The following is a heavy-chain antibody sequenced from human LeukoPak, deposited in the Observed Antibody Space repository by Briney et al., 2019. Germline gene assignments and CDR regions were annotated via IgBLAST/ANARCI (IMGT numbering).Heavy chain of an antibody. CDR1: GFTVSSNY. J-gene: IGHJ3*02. D-gene: IGHD3-10*01. Sequence: RTGGSLRLSCAASGFTVSSNYMSWVRQAPGKGLEWVSVIYSGGSTYYADSVKGRFTISRDNSKNTLYLQMNSLRAEDTAVYYCAVLLSPYAFDIWGQGTMVTVSS. CDR2: IYSGGST. CDR3: AVLLSPYAFDI. V-gene: IGHV3-53*01.